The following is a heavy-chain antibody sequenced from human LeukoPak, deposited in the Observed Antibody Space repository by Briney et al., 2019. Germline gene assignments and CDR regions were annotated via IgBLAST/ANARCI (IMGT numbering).Heavy chain of an antibody. Sequence: GESLKISCAASGFTFSSYSMNWVRQAPGKGLEWVSSISSSSSYIYYADSVKGRFTISRDNAKNSLYLQMNSLRAEDTAVYYCARAGFGELIDYWGQGTLVTVSS. CDR1: GFTFSSYS. J-gene: IGHJ4*02. D-gene: IGHD3-10*01. V-gene: IGHV3-21*01. CDR3: ARAGFGELIDY. CDR2: ISSSSSYI.